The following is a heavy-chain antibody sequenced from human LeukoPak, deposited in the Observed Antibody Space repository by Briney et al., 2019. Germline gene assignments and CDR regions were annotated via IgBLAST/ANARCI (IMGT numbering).Heavy chain of an antibody. CDR3: AKQPFGTVTTHFDY. D-gene: IGHD4-17*01. J-gene: IGHJ4*02. V-gene: IGHV3-30*02. CDR2: IRYDGSNK. Sequence: GGSLRLSCAASGFTFSSYAMSWVRQAPGKGLEWVAFIRYDGSNKYYADSVKGRFTISRDNSKNTLYLQMNGLRAEDTAVYYCAKQPFGTVTTHFDYWGQGTLVTVSS. CDR1: GFTFSSYA.